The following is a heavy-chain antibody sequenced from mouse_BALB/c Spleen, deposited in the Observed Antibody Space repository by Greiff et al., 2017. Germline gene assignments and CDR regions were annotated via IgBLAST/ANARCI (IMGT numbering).Heavy chain of an antibody. CDR3: TTYRYDWYFDV. V-gene: IGHV6-6*02. CDR2: IRLKSNNYAT. D-gene: IGHD2-14*01. Sequence: EVMLVESGGGLVQPGGSMKLSCVASGFTFSNYWMNWVRQSPEKGLEWVAEIRLKSNNYATHYAESVKGRFTISRDDSKSSVYLQMNNLRAEDTGIYYCTTYRYDWYFDVWGAGTTVTVSS. J-gene: IGHJ1*01. CDR1: GFTFSNYW.